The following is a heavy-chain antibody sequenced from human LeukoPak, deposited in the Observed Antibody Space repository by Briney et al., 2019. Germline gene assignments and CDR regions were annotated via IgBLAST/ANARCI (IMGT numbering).Heavy chain of an antibody. CDR2: IKQDGSEK. Sequence: GGSLRLSCAASGFTFSSYWMSWVRQAPGKGLEWVANIKQDGSEKYYVDSVKGRFTISRDNAQNSLYLRMNSLRDEDTAVYYCAREPAASDYCGQGTLVTVSS. J-gene: IGHJ4*02. V-gene: IGHV3-7*05. CDR3: AREPAASDY. CDR1: GFTFSSYW. D-gene: IGHD2-2*01.